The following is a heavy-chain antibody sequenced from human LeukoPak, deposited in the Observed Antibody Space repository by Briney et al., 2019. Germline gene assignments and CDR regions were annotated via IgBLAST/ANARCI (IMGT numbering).Heavy chain of an antibody. Sequence: GGSLRLSCAASGFTVSGTWMHWVRQAPGKGLVWVSRINNDGRSTSYADPVKGRFTISRDNAKNTLYMQMNSLRAQDTAVYYCGTAFEFWGQGTLVTVSS. CDR1: GFTVSGTW. D-gene: IGHD5-18*01. CDR2: INNDGRST. CDR3: GTAFEF. J-gene: IGHJ4*02. V-gene: IGHV3-74*01.